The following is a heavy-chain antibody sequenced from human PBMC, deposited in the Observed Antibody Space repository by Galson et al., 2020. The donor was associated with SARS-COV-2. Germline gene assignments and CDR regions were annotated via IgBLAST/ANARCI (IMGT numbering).Heavy chain of an antibody. CDR1: GFTLSICS. CDR2: ISYDGTTR. D-gene: IGHD4-17*01. CDR3: AREGPSVTTSEIDF. Sequence: GESLKISCAASGFTLSICSMHWVRQAPGKGLEWVAIISYDGTTRYNRDSAKGRFTISRDNSKNTLYLQINSLREEDTAVYDCAREGPSVTTSEIDFWGQGTLGTVSS. V-gene: IGHV3-30*04. J-gene: IGHJ4*02.